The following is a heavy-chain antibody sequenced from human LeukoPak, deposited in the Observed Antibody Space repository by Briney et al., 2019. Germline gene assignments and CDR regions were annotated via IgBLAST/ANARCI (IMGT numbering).Heavy chain of an antibody. CDR2: ISYDGSNK. J-gene: IGHJ4*02. CDR3: AKKRLKAVAASNFDY. D-gene: IGHD6-19*01. Sequence: GGSLRLSCAASGFTFSSYGMHWVRQAPGKGLEWVAVISYDGSNKYYADSVKGRFTISRDNSKNTLYLQMNSLRAEDTAVYYCAKKRLKAVAASNFDYWGQGTMVTVSS. V-gene: IGHV3-30*18. CDR1: GFTFSSYG.